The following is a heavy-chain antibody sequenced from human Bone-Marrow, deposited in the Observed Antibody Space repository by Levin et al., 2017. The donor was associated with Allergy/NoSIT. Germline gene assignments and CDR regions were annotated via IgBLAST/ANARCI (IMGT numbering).Heavy chain of an antibody. D-gene: IGHD2-8*02. V-gene: IGHV1-2*06. Sequence: EASVKVSCKASGYTFTGYYMHWVRQAPGQGLEWMGRINPNSGGTNYAQKFQGRVTMTRDTSISTAYMELSRLRSDDTAVYYCARDPVYCTGGVCPRWSGDREYFQHWGQGTLVTVSS. J-gene: IGHJ1*01. CDR3: ARDPVYCTGGVCPRWSGDREYFQH. CDR1: GYTFTGYY. CDR2: INPNSGGT.